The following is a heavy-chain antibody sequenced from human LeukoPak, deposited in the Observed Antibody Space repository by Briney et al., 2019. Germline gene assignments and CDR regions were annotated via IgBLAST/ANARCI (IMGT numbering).Heavy chain of an antibody. CDR1: GGSISSSSYY. CDR2: IYYSGST. Sequence: SETLSLTCTVSGGSISSSSYYWGWLRQPPGKGLEWIGSIYYSGSTYYNPSLKSRVTISVDTSKNQFSLKLSSVTAADTAVYYCARVISMVRGAHNWFDPWGQGTLVTVSS. J-gene: IGHJ5*02. CDR3: ARVISMVRGAHNWFDP. V-gene: IGHV4-39*01. D-gene: IGHD3-10*01.